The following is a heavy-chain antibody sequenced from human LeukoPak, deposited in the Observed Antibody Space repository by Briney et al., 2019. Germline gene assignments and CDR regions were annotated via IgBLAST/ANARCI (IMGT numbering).Heavy chain of an antibody. J-gene: IGHJ3*02. CDR1: GDGVSSNSAT. CDR2: TYYRSKWYN. CDR3: ARVGHPWGIEDAFDI. V-gene: IGHV6-1*01. Sequence: SQTLSLSCAISGDGVSSNSATWNWIRRSPSRGLEWLGRTYYRSKWYNDYAVSVKSRITINPDTSKNQFSLQLNSVTPEDTAVYYCARVGHPWGIEDAFDIWGQGTMVTVSS. D-gene: IGHD3-16*01.